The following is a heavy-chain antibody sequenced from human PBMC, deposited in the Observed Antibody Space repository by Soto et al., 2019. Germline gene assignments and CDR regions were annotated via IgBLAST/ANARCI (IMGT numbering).Heavy chain of an antibody. Sequence: SETLSLTCTVSGGSISSSSYCRGWIRQPPGKGLEWIGSIYYSGSTYYNPSLKSRVTISVDTSKNQFSLKLSSVTAADTAVYYCQLYSSGWYFNGMDVWGQGTTVTVSS. J-gene: IGHJ6*02. D-gene: IGHD6-19*01. CDR3: QLYSSGWYFNGMDV. V-gene: IGHV4-39*01. CDR1: GGSISSSSYC. CDR2: IYYSGST.